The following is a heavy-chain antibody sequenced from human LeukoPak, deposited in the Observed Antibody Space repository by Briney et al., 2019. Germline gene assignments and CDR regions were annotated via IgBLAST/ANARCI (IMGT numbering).Heavy chain of an antibody. V-gene: IGHV1-2*02. J-gene: IGHJ4*02. CDR3: ARDGPAQMVDFDY. CDR1: GYTFSGTGWY. CDR2: IYPNNGAT. D-gene: IGHD3-10*01. Sequence: SVKVSCKASGYTFSGTGWYLYWLRQAPGQGLECMGWIYPNNGATAYAQKFQGRVAMTRDTSITTAYMELSRLRPDDTAVYYCARDGPAQMVDFDYWGQGTLVTVSS.